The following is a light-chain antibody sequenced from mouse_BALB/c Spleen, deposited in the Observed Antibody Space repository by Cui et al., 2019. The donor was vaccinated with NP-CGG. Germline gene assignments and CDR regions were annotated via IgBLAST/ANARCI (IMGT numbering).Light chain of an antibody. J-gene: IGLJ1*01. CDR1: TRAVTTSNY. V-gene: IGLV1*01. CDR3: ALWYSNHWV. CDR2: GTN. Sequence: QAVVTQVTALTTSPGETVTLTCRSSTRAVTTSNYANWVQEKPDHLFTGLIGGTNNRAPGVPARFSGSLIGDKAALTITGAQTEDEAIYFCALWYSNHWVFGGGTKLTVL.